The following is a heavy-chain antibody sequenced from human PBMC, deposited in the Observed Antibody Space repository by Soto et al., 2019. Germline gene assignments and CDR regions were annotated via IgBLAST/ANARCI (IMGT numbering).Heavy chain of an antibody. CDR1: GFTFSSYS. CDR2: ISSSSSYI. Sequence: GGSLRLSCAASGFTFSSYSMNWVRQAPGKGLEWVSSISSSSSYIYYADSVKGRFTISRDNAKNSLYLQMNSLRAEDTAVYYCARDLIAAFHFVYYGMDVWGQGTTVTVSS. J-gene: IGHJ6*02. CDR3: ARDLIAAFHFVYYGMDV. D-gene: IGHD6-6*01. V-gene: IGHV3-21*01.